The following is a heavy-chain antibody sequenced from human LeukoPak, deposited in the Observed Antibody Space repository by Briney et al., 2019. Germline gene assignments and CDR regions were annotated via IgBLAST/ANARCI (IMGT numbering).Heavy chain of an antibody. D-gene: IGHD3/OR15-3a*01. Sequence: PGGSLRLSCAASGFTFSNDWMSWVRQAPGKGLEWVSVIFNGGSTYYADSVKGRFTISTDNSKNTVYLQLHSLRAEDTAIYYRTRGLYASGTDYNFCDYWAQGILVTVSS. V-gene: IGHV3-66*01. CDR3: TRGLYASGTDYNFCDY. CDR1: GFTFSNDW. CDR2: IFNGGST. J-gene: IGHJ4*02.